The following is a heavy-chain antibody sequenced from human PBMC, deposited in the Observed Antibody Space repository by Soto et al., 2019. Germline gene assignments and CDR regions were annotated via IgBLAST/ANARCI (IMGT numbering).Heavy chain of an antibody. CDR3: VKSQDMGGNDYEVDC. V-gene: IGHV3-30*18. J-gene: IGHJ4*02. CDR1: GLTFSSYG. Sequence: QVQLVESGGGVVQPGRSLRLSCAASGLTFSSYGMHWVRQAPGKGLEWVAVISNDGRNKNYADSVKGRFTISRDNSKSTLYLEMNSLSSEDTAVYYCVKSQDMGGNDYEVDCWGRGTLVTVSS. D-gene: IGHD5-12*01. CDR2: ISNDGRNK.